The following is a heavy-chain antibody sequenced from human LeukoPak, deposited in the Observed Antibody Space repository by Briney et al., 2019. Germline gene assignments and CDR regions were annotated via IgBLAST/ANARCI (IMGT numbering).Heavy chain of an antibody. J-gene: IGHJ4*02. CDR2: ISGSGGST. CDR3: ATAVWFGELSAY. D-gene: IGHD3-10*01. Sequence: GGSLRLSCAASGFTFSNSALSWVRQAPGKGLEWVSDISGSGGSTYYADSAKGRFTISRDNSKNTLYLQMNSLRAEDTAVYYCATAVWFGELSAYWGQGTLVTVSS. CDR1: GFTFSNSA. V-gene: IGHV3-23*01.